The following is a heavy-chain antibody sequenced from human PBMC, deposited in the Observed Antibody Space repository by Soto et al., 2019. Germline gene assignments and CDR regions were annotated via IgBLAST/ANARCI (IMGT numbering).Heavy chain of an antibody. CDR2: ISYDGSNK. D-gene: IGHD4-17*01. CDR3: ARGHYGDYVDY. CDR1: GFTFSSYA. J-gene: IGHJ4*02. V-gene: IGHV3-30-3*01. Sequence: QVQLVESGGGVVQPGRSLRLSCAASGFTFSSYAMHWVRQAPGKGLERVAVISYDGSNKYYADSVKGRFTISRENSKNTLYLQMNSLRAEDTAVYYCARGHYGDYVDYWGQGTLVTVSS.